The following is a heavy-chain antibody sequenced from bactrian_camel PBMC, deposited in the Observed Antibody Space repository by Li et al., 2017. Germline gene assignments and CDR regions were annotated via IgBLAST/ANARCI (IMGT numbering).Heavy chain of an antibody. CDR3: AEWVGYAKYNR. Sequence: QLVESGGGLVQPGGSLRLSCVDSAYIFSTHCMGWFRQAPGKEREGVAAIYTNSGDSYYGPSMKGRFTTSQDSAKNLVYLQMHSLRPEDTAVYYCAEWVGYAKYNRWGQGTQVTVS. V-gene: IGHV3S40*01. J-gene: IGHJ4*01. CDR1: AYIFSTHC. D-gene: IGHD5*01. CDR2: IYTNSGDS.